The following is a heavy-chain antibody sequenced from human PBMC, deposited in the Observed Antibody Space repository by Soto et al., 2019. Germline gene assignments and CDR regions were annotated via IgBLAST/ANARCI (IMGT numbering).Heavy chain of an antibody. V-gene: IGHV1-18*01. CDR2: ISAYNGNT. Sequence: QVQLVQSGAEVKKPGASVKVSCKASGYTFTSYGISWVRQAPGQGLEWMGWISAYNGNTNYAQKLQSRVTITTDTSTSTAYMELSSLRSDDTAVYYCARIPLSIAGANWFDPWGQGTLVTVSS. D-gene: IGHD6-13*01. CDR3: ARIPLSIAGANWFDP. J-gene: IGHJ5*02. CDR1: GYTFTSYG.